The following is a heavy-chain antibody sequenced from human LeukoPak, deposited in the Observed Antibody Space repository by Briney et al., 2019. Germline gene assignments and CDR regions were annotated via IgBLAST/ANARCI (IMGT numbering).Heavy chain of an antibody. J-gene: IGHJ4*02. D-gene: IGHD3-22*01. CDR1: GGSISSSSYY. CDR2: IYYSGST. Sequence: SETLSLTCTVSGGSISSSSYYWGWIRQPPGKVLEWIGSIYYSGSTYYNPSLKSRVSISVDTSNNQFSVELSFGTAADTAVYYCARPRHYYDSSGYFKYYCDYWGQGTLVTVSS. V-gene: IGHV4-39*01. CDR3: ARPRHYYDSSGYFKYYCDY.